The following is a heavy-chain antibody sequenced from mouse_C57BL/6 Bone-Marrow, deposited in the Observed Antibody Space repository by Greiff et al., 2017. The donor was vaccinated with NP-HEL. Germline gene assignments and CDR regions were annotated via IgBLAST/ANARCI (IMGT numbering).Heavy chain of an antibody. Sequence: EVQLQQSGPVLVKPGASVKMSCKASGYTFTDYYMNWVKQSHGKSLELIGVINPYNGGTSYNQKFKGKATLTVDKSSSTAYMELNSLTSEDSAVYYCARRLCLLLYWYFDVWGTGTTVTVSS. J-gene: IGHJ1*03. CDR2: INPYNGGT. CDR3: ARRLCLLLYWYFDV. CDR1: GYTFTDYY. D-gene: IGHD1-1*01. V-gene: IGHV1-19*01.